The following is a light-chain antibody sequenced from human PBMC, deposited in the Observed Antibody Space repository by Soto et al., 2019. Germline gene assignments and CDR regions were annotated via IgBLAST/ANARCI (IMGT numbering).Light chain of an antibody. J-gene: IGKJ3*01. CDR2: AAS. V-gene: IGKV1-39*01. Sequence: DIQMTQSPLSLSASVGDRVTITCRASQSISTYLDWFQQKPGKAPKLLIYAASSLQSGVPSRFSGSGSGTDFTLTISSLQPEDFATYYCQQSYSTPLTFGPGTKVDIK. CDR1: QSISTY. CDR3: QQSYSTPLT.